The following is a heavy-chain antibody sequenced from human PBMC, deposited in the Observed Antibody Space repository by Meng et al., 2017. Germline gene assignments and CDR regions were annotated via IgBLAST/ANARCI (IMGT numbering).Heavy chain of an antibody. D-gene: IGHD6-25*01. V-gene: IGHV1-2*06. Sequence: QGPLVKFGAEVKKPGASVKVSCKASGGTFGSYTISWVRQAPGQGLEWMGRINPKSGDTHYAQKFQARVTMTGDTSISTAYMELSGLRSDDTAMYYCARDEDISAAGKLFGDYWGQGTLVTVSS. CDR1: GGTFGSYT. CDR3: ARDEDISAAGKLFGDY. J-gene: IGHJ4*02. CDR2: INPKSGDT.